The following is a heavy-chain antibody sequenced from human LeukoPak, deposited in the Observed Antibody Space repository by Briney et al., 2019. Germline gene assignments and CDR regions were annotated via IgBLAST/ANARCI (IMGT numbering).Heavy chain of an antibody. Sequence: PGGSPRLSCAASGFTFSRYSMNWGRDAPGEGLEWVSYISSSSSTIYYAVSVKGRFTIYRDDAKNSLYLQMDSLIAEDTAVYYCARDSPPESWGKGTLVTVSS. CDR1: GFTFSRYS. CDR2: ISSSSSTI. J-gene: IGHJ4*02. CDR3: ARDSPPES. V-gene: IGHV3-48*01.